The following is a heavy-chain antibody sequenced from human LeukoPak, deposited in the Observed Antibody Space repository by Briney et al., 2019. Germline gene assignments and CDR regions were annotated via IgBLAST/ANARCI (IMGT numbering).Heavy chain of an antibody. J-gene: IGHJ3*02. CDR1: GRSISSYY. CDR2: FYYSGST. CDR3: ARGQEYSSLGGAFDI. Sequence: PSETLSLTCTVSGRSISSYYWSWIQQPPGKGLEWIGYFYYSGSTNYNPSLKSRVTISVDRSTNQFSLKLSSVTAADTAVYYCARGQEYSSLGGAFDIWGQGTMVTVSS. D-gene: IGHD6-6*01. V-gene: IGHV4-59*12.